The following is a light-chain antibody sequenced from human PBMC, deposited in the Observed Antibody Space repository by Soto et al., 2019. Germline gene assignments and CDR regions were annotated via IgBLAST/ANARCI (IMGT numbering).Light chain of an antibody. Sequence: EIVLKQSPATLSLSKGERATLSCRASQSISSYLAWYQQKPGQAPRLLIYDASNRATGIPARFSGSGSGTDFTLTISSLEPEDFAVHYCQQLSNWPPITFGQGTRLEIK. V-gene: IGKV3-11*01. CDR1: QSISSY. CDR2: DAS. CDR3: QQLSNWPPIT. J-gene: IGKJ5*01.